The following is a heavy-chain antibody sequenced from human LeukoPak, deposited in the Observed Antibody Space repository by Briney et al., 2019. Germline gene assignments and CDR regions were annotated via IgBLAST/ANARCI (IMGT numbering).Heavy chain of an antibody. CDR2: ISYDGSNK. CDR1: GFTFSSYA. V-gene: IGHV3-30-3*01. Sequence: GGSLRLSCAASGFTFSSYAMHWVRQAPGKGLEWVAVISYDGSNKYYADSVKGRFTISRDNSKNTLYLQMNSLRAEDTAVYYCARDLSGSYGFDLWGRGTLVTVSS. D-gene: IGHD1-26*01. CDR3: ARDLSGSYGFDL. J-gene: IGHJ2*01.